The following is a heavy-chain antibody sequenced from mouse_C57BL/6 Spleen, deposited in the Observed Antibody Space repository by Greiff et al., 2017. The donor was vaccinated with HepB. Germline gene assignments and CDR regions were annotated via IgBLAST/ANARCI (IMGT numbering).Heavy chain of an antibody. CDR1: GYSITSGYY. D-gene: IGHD2-4*01. V-gene: IGHV3-6*01. J-gene: IGHJ3*01. Sequence: EVKVEESGPGLVKPSQSLSLTCSVTGYSITSGYYWNWIRQFPGNKLEWMGYISYDGSNNYNPSLKNRISITRDTSKNQFFLKLNSVTTEDTATYYCARERVYDYDGFAYWGQGTLVTVSA. CDR2: ISYDGSN. CDR3: ARERVYDYDGFAY.